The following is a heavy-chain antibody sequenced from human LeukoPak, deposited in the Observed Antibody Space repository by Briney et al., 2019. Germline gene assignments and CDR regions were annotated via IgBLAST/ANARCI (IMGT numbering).Heavy chain of an antibody. CDR1: GGSISSSSYY. Sequence: SEALSLTCTVSGGSISSSSYYWGWIRQPPGKGLEWIGSIYYSGSTYYNPSLKSRVTISVDTSKNQFSLKLSSVTAADTAVYYCARARLRFLEWLLPFDYWGQGTLVTVSS. V-gene: IGHV4-39*07. CDR2: IYYSGST. CDR3: ARARLRFLEWLLPFDY. J-gene: IGHJ4*02. D-gene: IGHD3-3*01.